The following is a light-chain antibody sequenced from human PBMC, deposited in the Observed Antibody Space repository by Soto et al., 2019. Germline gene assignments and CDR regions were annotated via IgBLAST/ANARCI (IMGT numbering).Light chain of an antibody. CDR2: DAS. V-gene: IGKV3-20*01. CDR1: QTVDNNY. J-gene: IGKJ1*01. CDR3: QQCAYSPRT. Sequence: EIVLTQSPDSLSLSPGERATLSCRASQTVDNNYLAWYQQRPGLAPRLLIYDASIRATGIPVRFSGSGSGTDFTLSISRLEPEDFAVHYCQQCAYSPRTFGQGTKVEVK.